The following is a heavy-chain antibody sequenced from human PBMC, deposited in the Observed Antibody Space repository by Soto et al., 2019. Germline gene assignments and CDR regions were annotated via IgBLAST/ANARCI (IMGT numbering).Heavy chain of an antibody. CDR2: IYYSGST. CDR3: ARGLDAFDI. J-gene: IGHJ3*02. V-gene: IGHV4-61*01. CDR1: GGYVSSGSYY. Sequence: SETLSLTCTVSGGYVSSGSYYLSWIRQPPGKGLEWIGYIYYSGSTNYNPSLKSRVTISVDTSKNQFSLKLSSVTAADTAVYYCARGLDAFDIWGQGTMVTVSS.